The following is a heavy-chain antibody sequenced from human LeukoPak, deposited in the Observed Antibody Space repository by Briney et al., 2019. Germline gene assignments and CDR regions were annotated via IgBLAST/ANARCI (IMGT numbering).Heavy chain of an antibody. V-gene: IGHV4-34*01. CDR1: GGSFSGYY. Sequence: SETLSLTCAVYGGSFSGYYWSWIRQPPGKGLEWIGEINHSGSTNYNPSLKSRVTISVDTSKNQFSLKLSSVTAADTAVYYCARGPRPTYYYGSGSYRGSHYFDYWAREPWSPSPQ. CDR3: ARGPRPTYYYGSGSYRGSHYFDY. D-gene: IGHD3-10*01. CDR2: INHSGST. J-gene: IGHJ4*02.